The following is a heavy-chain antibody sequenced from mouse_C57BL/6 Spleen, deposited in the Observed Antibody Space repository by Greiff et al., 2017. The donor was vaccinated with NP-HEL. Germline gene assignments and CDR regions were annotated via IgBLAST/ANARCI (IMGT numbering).Heavy chain of an antibody. V-gene: IGHV1-82*01. CDR2: IYPGDGDT. J-gene: IGHJ4*01. D-gene: IGHD2-1*01. CDR1: GYAFSSSW. Sequence: VQLQQSGPELVKPGASVKISCKASGYAFSSSWMNWVKQRPGKGLEWIGRIYPGDGDTNYNGKFKGKATLTADKSSSTAYMQLSSLTSEDSAVYFCARSAYGNYHYAMDYWGQGTSVTVSS. CDR3: ARSAYGNYHYAMDY.